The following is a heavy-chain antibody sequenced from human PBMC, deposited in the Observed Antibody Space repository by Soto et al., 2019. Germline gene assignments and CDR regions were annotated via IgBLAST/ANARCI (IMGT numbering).Heavy chain of an antibody. D-gene: IGHD2-15*01. CDR1: GFTFDDYG. CDR2: INWNGGST. V-gene: IGHV3-20*01. J-gene: IGHJ3*02. Sequence: PGGSLRLSCAASGFTFDDYGMSWVRQAPGKGLEWVSGINWNGGSTGYADSVKGRFTISRDNAKNSLYLQMNSLRAEDTALYHCARDRGIVVVVAAPGDAFDIWGQGTMVTVSS. CDR3: ARDRGIVVVVAAPGDAFDI.